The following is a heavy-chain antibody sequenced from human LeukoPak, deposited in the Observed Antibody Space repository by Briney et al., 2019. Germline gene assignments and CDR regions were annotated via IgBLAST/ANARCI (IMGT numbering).Heavy chain of an antibody. D-gene: IGHD2-2*01. CDR3: AREICRNTISRKSFDY. CDR2: ISSSWTTI. Sequence: PGVTVRLSCAVCVFILSSFEMNWVRQARARGLEGGSYISSSWTTIYYADAVEDRLTISRDIPKHSLSLQMNSVRAEDTAVCYCAREICRNTISRKSFDYWGQGTLVTVSS. CDR1: VFILSSFE. J-gene: IGHJ4*02. V-gene: IGHV3-48*03.